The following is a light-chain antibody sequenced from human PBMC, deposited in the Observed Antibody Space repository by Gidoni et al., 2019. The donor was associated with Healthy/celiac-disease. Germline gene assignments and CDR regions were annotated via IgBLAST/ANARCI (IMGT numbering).Light chain of an antibody. Sequence: QSVLTQPPSVSGAPGPSVTISCTGRSSNIGAGYDVHWYQQLPGTAPKRLIYGNSNRPSGVPDRFSGSKSGTSASLAITGLQAEDEADYYCQSYDSSLSGSNYVFGTGTKVTVL. CDR1: SSNIGAGYD. CDR3: QSYDSSLSGSNYV. CDR2: GNS. V-gene: IGLV1-40*01. J-gene: IGLJ1*01.